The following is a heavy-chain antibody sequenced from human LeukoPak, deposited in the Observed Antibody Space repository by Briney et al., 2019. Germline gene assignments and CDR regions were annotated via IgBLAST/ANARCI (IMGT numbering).Heavy chain of an antibody. CDR1: GYTFTSYG. D-gene: IGHD6-13*01. J-gene: IGHJ4*02. CDR2: ISAYNGNT. CDR3: ARGSGIAAAGTLLLDY. V-gene: IGHV1-18*01. Sequence: ASVEVSCKASGYTFTSYGISWVRQAPGQGLEWMGWISAYNGNTNYAQKLQGRVTMTTDTSTSTAYMELRSLRSDDTAVYYCARGSGIAAAGTLLLDYWGQGTLVTVSS.